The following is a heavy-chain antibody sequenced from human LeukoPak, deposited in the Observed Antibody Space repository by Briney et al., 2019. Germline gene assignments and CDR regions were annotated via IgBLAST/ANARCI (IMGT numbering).Heavy chain of an antibody. V-gene: IGHV3-23*01. CDR3: AILPGYSSGWYEVNY. J-gene: IGHJ4*02. Sequence: GGSPRLPCSAPGFPLYSYSLSRVPPAPREGLGVGPGISGSGGSTYYADSVKGRFTISRDNSRNTLYLQMNSPRAEDTAVYYCAILPGYSSGWYEVNYWGQGTLVTVSS. CDR1: GFPLYSYS. CDR2: ISGSGGST. D-gene: IGHD6-13*01.